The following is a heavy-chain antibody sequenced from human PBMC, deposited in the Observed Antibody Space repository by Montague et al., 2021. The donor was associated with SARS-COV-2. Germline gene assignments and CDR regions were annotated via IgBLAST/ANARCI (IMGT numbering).Heavy chain of an antibody. CDR3: ARRTYDILTGYDYGMEV. CDR1: GFSLSTSGMC. D-gene: IGHD3-9*01. Sequence: PTQTLTLTCTFSGFSLSTSGMCVSWIRQPPGKALEWLARIDWDDDKYYSTSLKTRLTISKDTSKNQVVLTMTNMDPVDTATYYCARRTYDILTGYDYGMEVWGPGTTVTVSS. J-gene: IGHJ6*02. V-gene: IGHV2-70*11. CDR2: IDWDDDK.